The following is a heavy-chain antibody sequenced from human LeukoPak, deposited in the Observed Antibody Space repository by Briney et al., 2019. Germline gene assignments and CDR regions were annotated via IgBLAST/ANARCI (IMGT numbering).Heavy chain of an antibody. V-gene: IGHV3-23*01. CDR1: GFTFTSYA. Sequence: GGSLRLSCTASGFTFTSYAMSWVRQAPGKGLEWVSAICGSGDNTYYADSVRGRFTISRDNSKSTLSLQMNSLRAEDTAIYYCATYRQVLLPFESWGQGTLVTVSS. J-gene: IGHJ4*02. D-gene: IGHD2/OR15-2a*01. CDR3: ATYRQVLLPFES. CDR2: ICGSGDNT.